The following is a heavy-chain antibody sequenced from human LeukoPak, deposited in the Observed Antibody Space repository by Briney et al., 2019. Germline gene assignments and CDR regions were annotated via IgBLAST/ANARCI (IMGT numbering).Heavy chain of an antibody. CDR2: IKTKTDGGTT. CDR3: ATDRPWRGVY. CDR1: GFPFSNAW. D-gene: IGHD3-10*01. Sequence: GGSLRLSYAASGFPFSNAWMNWVRQAPGKGLVWVGRIKTKTDGGTTDYAAPVQGRFTISRDDSKNTLYLQMNSLKTEDTAVYYCATDRPWRGVYWGQGTLVTVSS. V-gene: IGHV3-15*01. J-gene: IGHJ4*02.